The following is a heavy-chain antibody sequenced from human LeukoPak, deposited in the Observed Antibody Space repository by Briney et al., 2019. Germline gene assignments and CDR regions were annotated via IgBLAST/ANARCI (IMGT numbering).Heavy chain of an antibody. J-gene: IGHJ4*02. D-gene: IGHD2-2*01. CDR3: ARNPSWGALDY. Sequence: PGGSLRLSCVASGFTFSSHWMTWVRQAPGKGLEWVAAISPDGSEQFYVDSMKGRFTISRDNAKNSVYLQVNSLRVEDTAVYYCARNPSWGALDYWGRGALVTVSS. CDR2: ISPDGSEQ. V-gene: IGHV3-7*05. CDR1: GFTFSSHW.